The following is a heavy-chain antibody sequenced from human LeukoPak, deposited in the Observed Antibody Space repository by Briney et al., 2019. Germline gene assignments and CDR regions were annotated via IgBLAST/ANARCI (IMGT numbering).Heavy chain of an antibody. CDR3: ARVALGVAGVITFDY. CDR1: GFTFSTYS. Sequence: GGSLRLSCAASGFTFSTYSMAWVRQAPGKGLEWVSSISPDSNYIYYADSLKGRFTISRDHAKISLYLQMNSLRADDTAVYYCARVALGVAGVITFDYWGRGTLVSVS. D-gene: IGHD6-19*01. J-gene: IGHJ4*02. CDR2: ISPDSNYI. V-gene: IGHV3-21*01.